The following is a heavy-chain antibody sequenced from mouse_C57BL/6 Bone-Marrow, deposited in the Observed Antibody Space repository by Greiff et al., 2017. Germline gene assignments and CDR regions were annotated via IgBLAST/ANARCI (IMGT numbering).Heavy chain of an antibody. CDR1: GYTFTSYT. CDR2: INPSSGYT. V-gene: IGHV1-4*01. Sequence: VQLQQSGAELARPGASVKMSCKASGYTFTSYTMHWVKQRPGQGLEWIGYINPSSGYTKYNQKFKDKATLTADKSSSTAYMQLSSLTSEDSAVYYCARWDYYGSSYVDYWGQGTTLTVSS. D-gene: IGHD1-1*01. CDR3: ARWDYYGSSYVDY. J-gene: IGHJ2*01.